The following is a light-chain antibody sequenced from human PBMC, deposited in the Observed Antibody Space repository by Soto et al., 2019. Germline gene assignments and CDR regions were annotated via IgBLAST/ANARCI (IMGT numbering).Light chain of an antibody. J-gene: IGKJ4*01. CDR1: QSVSSSY. CDR3: QQYGSSPT. V-gene: IGKV3-20*01. CDR2: GAS. Sequence: EIVLTQSPGTLSLSPGERATLSCRASQSVSSSYLAWYQQKPRQAPRLLIYGASSRATVIPDRFSGSGSGTDFTLTISRLEPEEFAVYYCQQYGSSPTFGGGTKVEIK.